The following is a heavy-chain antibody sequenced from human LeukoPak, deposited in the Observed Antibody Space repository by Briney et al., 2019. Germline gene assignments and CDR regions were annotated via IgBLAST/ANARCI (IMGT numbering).Heavy chain of an antibody. CDR3: ARGFQFCDF. J-gene: IGHJ4*02. V-gene: IGHV1-2*06. CDR2: INPNSGGT. D-gene: IGHD3-3*01. CDR1: GYIFTDYY. Sequence: ASVKVSCKASGYIFTDYYMHWVRQAPGQGLEWMGRINPNSGGTNYAQKFQGRVTMTRDTSISTAYMDLSRLTSDDTAVYYCARGFQFCDFWGQGTLVTVSS.